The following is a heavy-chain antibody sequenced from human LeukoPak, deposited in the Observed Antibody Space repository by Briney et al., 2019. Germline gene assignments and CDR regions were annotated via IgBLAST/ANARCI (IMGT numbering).Heavy chain of an antibody. CDR2: INWNGGST. Sequence: GGSLRLSCAASGFTFSDYYMSWIRQAPGKGLEWVSGINWNGGSTGYADSVKGRFTISRDNAKNSLYLQMNSLRAEDTALYHCARVAVAGNYFDYWGQGTLVTVSS. CDR3: ARVAVAGNYFDY. V-gene: IGHV3-20*01. CDR1: GFTFSDYY. J-gene: IGHJ4*02.